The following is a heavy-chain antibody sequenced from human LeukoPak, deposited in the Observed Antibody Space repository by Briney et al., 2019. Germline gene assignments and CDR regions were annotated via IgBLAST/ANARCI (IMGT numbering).Heavy chain of an antibody. V-gene: IGHV3-74*01. D-gene: IGHD3-22*01. Sequence: GESLRLSCAASGFTFSTYWMHSVRQAPGKGLVWVSRIKSDGSTNYADSVKGRFTISRDNAKNTVSLQMNSLRPEDTGVYYCARAPSEIGGYYPEYFRHWGQGTLVTVSS. CDR2: IKSDGST. CDR1: GFTFSTYW. CDR3: ARAPSEIGGYYPEYFRH. J-gene: IGHJ1*01.